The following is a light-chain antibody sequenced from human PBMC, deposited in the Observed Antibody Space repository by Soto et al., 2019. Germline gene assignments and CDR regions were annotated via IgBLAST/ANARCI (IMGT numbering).Light chain of an antibody. Sequence: QSALTQPASVSGSPGQSITISCTGTSSDVGSYNFVSWYQQLPGKAPKLMIYEVSNRPSGVSNRFSGSKSGNTASLTISGLKAEDEADYYCSSYTESSNYVFGTGTKVTXL. J-gene: IGLJ1*01. CDR1: SSDVGSYNF. V-gene: IGLV2-14*01. CDR3: SSYTESSNYV. CDR2: EVS.